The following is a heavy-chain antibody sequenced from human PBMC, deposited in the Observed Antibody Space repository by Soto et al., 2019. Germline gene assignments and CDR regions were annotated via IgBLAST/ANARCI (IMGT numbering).Heavy chain of an antibody. CDR1: GGSISSYY. D-gene: IGHD1-1*01. CDR3: ARSGGNDVYYYVDV. V-gene: IGHV4-59*04. CDR2: VHHSGTT. J-gene: IGHJ6*02. Sequence: PSETLSLTCTVSGGSISSYYWSWIRQPPGKGLEWIGYVHHSGTTFYNAPLQNRITLSVDMSNNQVSLNLRSVTAADTAVYFCARSGGNDVYYYVDVWGQGTTVTVSS.